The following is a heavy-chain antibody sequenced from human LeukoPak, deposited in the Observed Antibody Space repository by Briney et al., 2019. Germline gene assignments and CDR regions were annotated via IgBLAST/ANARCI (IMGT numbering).Heavy chain of an antibody. CDR2: ISHSGST. D-gene: IGHD3-3*01. Sequence: SETLSLTCAVYGGSFSGYYWSWIRQPPGKGLEWIGEISHSGSTNYNPSLKSRVTISVDTSKNQFSLKLSSVTAADTAVYYCAREIRPPGGGSGYYTGLDVWGKGTTVTVSS. V-gene: IGHV4-34*01. J-gene: IGHJ6*04. CDR1: GGSFSGYY. CDR3: AREIRPPGGGSGYYTGLDV.